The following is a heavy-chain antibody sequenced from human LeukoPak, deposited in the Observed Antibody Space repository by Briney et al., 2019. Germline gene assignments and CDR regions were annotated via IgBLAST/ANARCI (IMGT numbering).Heavy chain of an antibody. CDR1: GFTFSSYG. D-gene: IGHD3-22*01. CDR2: ISYDGSNK. J-gene: IGHJ4*02. Sequence: PGGSQRLSCAASGFTFSSYGMHWVRQAPGKGLEWVAIISYDGSNKYYADSVRGRFTISRDNSKNTLYLQMNSLRAEDTAVYYCAKARSGYYYDSSGYYLDYWGQGTLVTVSS. V-gene: IGHV3-30*18. CDR3: AKARSGYYYDSSGYYLDY.